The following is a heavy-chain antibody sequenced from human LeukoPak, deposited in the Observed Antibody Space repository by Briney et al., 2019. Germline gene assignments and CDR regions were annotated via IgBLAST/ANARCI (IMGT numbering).Heavy chain of an antibody. D-gene: IGHD2-2*01. CDR1: GFTVSHNY. Sequence: PGGSLRLSCTASGFTVSHNYMHWVRQAPGKGLEWVSVIHSGGSSYHADSVKGRFTISRDNSKNTVFLQLNSLRVEDTAVYYCARGPPAETLIDFGGQGPLVTVSS. J-gene: IGHJ4*02. CDR2: IHSGGSS. V-gene: IGHV3-53*01. CDR3: ARGPPAETLIDF.